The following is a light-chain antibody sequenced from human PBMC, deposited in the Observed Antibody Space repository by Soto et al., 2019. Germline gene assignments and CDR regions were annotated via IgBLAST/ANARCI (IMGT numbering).Light chain of an antibody. CDR3: ATWEDTSYGPV. J-gene: IGLJ3*02. CDR2: RNN. V-gene: IGLV1-44*01. CDR1: SSNIGSNP. Sequence: QSVLTQPPSASGTPGQRVTISCSGSSSNIGSNPVQWYQQLPGTAPKLLIYRNNERPSGVPDRFSGSKSGTSASLAISGLESEDEADYLCATWEDTSYGPVFGGGTKLTVL.